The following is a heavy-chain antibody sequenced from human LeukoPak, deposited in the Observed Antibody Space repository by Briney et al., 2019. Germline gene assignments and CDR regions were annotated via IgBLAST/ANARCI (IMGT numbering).Heavy chain of an antibody. V-gene: IGHV1-8*01. J-gene: IGHJ6*03. CDR2: MNPNSGNT. CDR1: GYTFTSYD. D-gene: IGHD3-3*01. CDR3: AREKTNYDFWSGYYNRSDYYYYYYMDV. Sequence: GASVKVSCKASGYTFTSYDINWVRQATGQGLEWMGWMNPNSGNTGYAQKFQGRVTITRNTSISTAYMELSSLRSEDTAVYYCAREKTNYDFWSGYYNRSDYYYYYYMDVWGKGTTVTVSS.